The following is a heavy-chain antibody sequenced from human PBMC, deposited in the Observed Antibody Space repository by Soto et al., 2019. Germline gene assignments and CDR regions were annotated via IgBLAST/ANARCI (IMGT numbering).Heavy chain of an antibody. CDR3: PRGGRFRLLWPFDP. Sequence: PSDTLSPTCEVYAGPVAGYYWSWIRHPQGRGREWMGKINNSRSTHYNPPLKSQFTTSVVLSKLQLPLRLSSVPAADTGVYYCPRGGRFRLLWPFDPWGEGTLVTVCS. CDR2: INNSRST. J-gene: IGHJ5*02. V-gene: IGHV4-34*01. CDR1: AGPVAGYY. D-gene: IGHD2-21*01.